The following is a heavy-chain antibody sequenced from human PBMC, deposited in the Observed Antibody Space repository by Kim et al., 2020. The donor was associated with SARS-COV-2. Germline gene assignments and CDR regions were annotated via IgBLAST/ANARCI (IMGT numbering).Heavy chain of an antibody. J-gene: IGHJ3*02. CDR3: ARGSKYYYDSTSNEAFDI. V-gene: IGHV3-21*01. CDR1: GFTFSSYS. Sequence: GGSLRLSCAASGFTFSSYSMNWVRQAPGKGLEWVSSISSSSSYIYYADSVKCRFTISRDNAKNSLYLQMNSLRAEDTAVYYCARGSKYYYDSTSNEAFDIWGQGTMVTVSS. D-gene: IGHD3-22*01. CDR2: ISSSSSYI.